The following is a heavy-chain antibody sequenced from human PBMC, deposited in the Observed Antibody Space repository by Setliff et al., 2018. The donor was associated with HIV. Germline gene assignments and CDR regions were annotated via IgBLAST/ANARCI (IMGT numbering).Heavy chain of an antibody. CDR2: IYYSGST. J-gene: IGHJ6*03. Sequence: SETLSLTCTVPGGSISSYYWSWIRQPPGKGLEWIGYIYYSGSTNYNPSLKSRVTISVDTSKNQFSLKLSSVTAADTAVYYCARDSVVRGVMVGMDVWGKGTTVTVSS. D-gene: IGHD3-10*01. CDR3: ARDSVVRGVMVGMDV. V-gene: IGHV4-59*01. CDR1: GGSISSYY.